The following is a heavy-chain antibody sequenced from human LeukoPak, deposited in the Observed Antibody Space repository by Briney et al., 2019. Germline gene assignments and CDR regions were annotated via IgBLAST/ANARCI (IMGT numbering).Heavy chain of an antibody. V-gene: IGHV3-23*01. CDR3: ARDWGSSSFFDY. CDR1: GFTFSTYA. D-gene: IGHD6-6*01. Sequence: GGSLRLSCAASGFTFSTYAMIWVRQAPGRGLEWVSTISDSGGNTYYADSVKGRFTISRDNAKNSLYLQMNRLRAEDTAVYYCARDWGSSSFFDYWGQGTLVTVSS. CDR2: ISDSGGNT. J-gene: IGHJ4*02.